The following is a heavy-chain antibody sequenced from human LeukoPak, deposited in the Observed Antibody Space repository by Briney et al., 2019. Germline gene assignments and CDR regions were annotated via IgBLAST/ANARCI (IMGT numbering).Heavy chain of an antibody. V-gene: IGHV1-3*01. CDR3: ARDASLDYYDSSGRYDAFDI. CDR2: INAGNGNT. CDR1: GYTFTSYA. D-gene: IGHD3-22*01. J-gene: IGHJ3*02. Sequence: GASVKVSCKASGYTFTSYAMHWVRQAPGQRLEWMGWINAGNGNTKYSQKFQGRVTITRDTSASTAYMELSSLRSEDTAVYYCARDASLDYYDSSGRYDAFDIWGQGTMVTVSS.